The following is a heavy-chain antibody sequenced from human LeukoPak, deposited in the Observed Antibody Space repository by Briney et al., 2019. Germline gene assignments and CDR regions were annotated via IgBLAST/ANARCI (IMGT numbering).Heavy chain of an antibody. J-gene: IGHJ1*01. CDR3: ARDGGFSSAWNLYFQH. Sequence: GGSLRLSCAASGLTFSSYAMTWVRQAPGKGLEWVSSISSSGASTYHADSVKGRFTISRDNSKNTLYLQMNSLRPDDTAMYYCARDGGFSSAWNLYFQHWGQGTLVTVSS. V-gene: IGHV3-23*01. D-gene: IGHD6-19*01. CDR1: GLTFSSYA. CDR2: ISSSGAST.